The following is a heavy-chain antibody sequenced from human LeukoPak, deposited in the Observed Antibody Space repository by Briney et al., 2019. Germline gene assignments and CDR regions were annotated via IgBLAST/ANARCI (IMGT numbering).Heavy chain of an antibody. V-gene: IGHV1-18*01. Sequence: ASVKVSCKASGYTFTSYGISWVRQAPGQGLQWMGWISAYNGNTNYAQKLQGRVTMTTDTSTSTAYMELSSMRSDDTAVYYCARAYLVVVAAKDFDYWGQGTLVTVSS. CDR2: ISAYNGNT. D-gene: IGHD2-15*01. J-gene: IGHJ4*02. CDR1: GYTFTSYG. CDR3: ARAYLVVVAAKDFDY.